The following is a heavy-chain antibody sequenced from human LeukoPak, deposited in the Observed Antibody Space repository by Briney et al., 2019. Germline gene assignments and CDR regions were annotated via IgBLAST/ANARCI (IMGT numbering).Heavy chain of an antibody. CDR3: ARLIRYCNTNSCYPFDS. CDR1: GFTFNSYT. J-gene: IGHJ4*02. Sequence: PGGSLRLSCAASGFTFNSYTMNWVRQPPGKGLEWIGSMYYSGGTYYNPSLKSRVTISIDTSKNQFSLKLNSVTAADTAVYYCARLIRYCNTNSCYPFDSWGQGTLVTVSS. D-gene: IGHD2-2*01. CDR2: MYYSGGT. V-gene: IGHV4-59*05.